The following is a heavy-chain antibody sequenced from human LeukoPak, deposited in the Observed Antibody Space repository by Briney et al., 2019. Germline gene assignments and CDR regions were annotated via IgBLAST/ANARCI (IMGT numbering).Heavy chain of an antibody. CDR3: AKPLAQDYVWGSYTGDYFDY. Sequence: PGGALRLSCAASGFTFDDYALHWGLHAPGTGLGGVSLISGDGGSTYYADSVKGRFTISRDNSKNSLYLQMNSLRTEDTALYYCAKPLAQDYVWGSYTGDYFDYWGQGTLVTVSS. J-gene: IGHJ4*02. CDR2: ISGDGGST. CDR1: GFTFDDYA. D-gene: IGHD3-16*01. V-gene: IGHV3-43*02.